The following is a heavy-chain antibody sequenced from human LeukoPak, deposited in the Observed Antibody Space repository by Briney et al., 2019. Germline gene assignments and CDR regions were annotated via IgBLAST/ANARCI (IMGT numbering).Heavy chain of an antibody. J-gene: IGHJ4*02. CDR2: INHSGST. CDR3: AAMDY. V-gene: IGHV4-34*01. CDR1: GGSFSGYY. Sequence: SETLSLPCAVYGGSFSGYYWSWIRQPPGKGLEWIGEINHSGSTNYNPSLKSRVTISVDTSKNQFSLKLSSVTAADTAVYYCAAMDYWGQGTLVTVSS. D-gene: IGHD2-2*01.